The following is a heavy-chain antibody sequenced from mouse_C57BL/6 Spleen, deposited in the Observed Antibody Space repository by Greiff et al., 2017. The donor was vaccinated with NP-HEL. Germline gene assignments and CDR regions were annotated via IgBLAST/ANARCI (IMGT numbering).Heavy chain of an antibody. V-gene: IGHV1-64*01. Sequence: QVQLQQPGAELVKPGASVKLSCKASGYTFTSYWMHWVKQRPGQGLEWIGMIHPNSGSTNYNEKFKSKATLTVDKSSSTAYMQLSSLTSEDSAVYYCARADGYYTALFAYWGQGTLVTVSA. CDR2: IHPNSGST. J-gene: IGHJ3*01. D-gene: IGHD2-3*01. CDR3: ARADGYYTALFAY. CDR1: GYTFTSYW.